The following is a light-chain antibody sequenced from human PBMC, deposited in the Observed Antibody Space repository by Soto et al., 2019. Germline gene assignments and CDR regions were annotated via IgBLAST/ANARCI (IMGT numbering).Light chain of an antibody. Sequence: DIQMTQSPSSLSASVGDRVTITCRASQTISNYLNWYQQKPGKAPKLLIYAASRLQSGVPSRFSGSGSGTDFTLTISSLQPEDFASYYCQQSFRTPLTFGGGTKVEIK. J-gene: IGKJ4*01. CDR2: AAS. CDR3: QQSFRTPLT. CDR1: QTISNY. V-gene: IGKV1-39*01.